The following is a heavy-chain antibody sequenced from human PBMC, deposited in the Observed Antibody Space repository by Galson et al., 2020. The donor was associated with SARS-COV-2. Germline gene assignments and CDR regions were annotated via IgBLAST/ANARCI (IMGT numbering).Heavy chain of an antibody. CDR1: DATMSSYY. V-gene: IGHV4-59*01. CDR2: ISYSGGT. D-gene: IGHD4-17*01. J-gene: IGHJ6*02. CDR3: ARDPAPLYGDNYYYGMDV. Sequence: ETSETLSLTCSVSDATMSSYYWSWIRQPPGKGLEWIGYISYSGGTSYNPSLRSRVTISVDLSKNQLSLKVTSVTAADTAVYYCARDPAPLYGDNYYYGMDVWGRGTTVTVSS.